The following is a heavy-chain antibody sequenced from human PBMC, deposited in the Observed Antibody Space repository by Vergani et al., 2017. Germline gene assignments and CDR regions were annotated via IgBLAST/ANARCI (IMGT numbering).Heavy chain of an antibody. CDR3: ARDPGGSGYDRGDYFDY. CDR2: RKQDGSEK. V-gene: IGHV3-7*01. J-gene: IGHJ4*02. Sequence: EVQLVESGGGLVQPGGSLRLSCAASGFTFSSYWMSWVRQAPGKGLEWVANRKQDGSEKYYVDSVKGRFTISRDNAKNSLYLQMNSLRAEDTAVYYCARDPGGSGYDRGDYFDYWGQGTLVTVSS. D-gene: IGHD5-12*01. CDR1: GFTFSSYW.